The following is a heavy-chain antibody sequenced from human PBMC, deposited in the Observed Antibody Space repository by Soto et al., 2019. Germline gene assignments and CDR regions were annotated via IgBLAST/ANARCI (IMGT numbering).Heavy chain of an antibody. J-gene: IGHJ4*02. Sequence: PXESLPLTCAASGFSFTNFAMSWIRQAPGKGLEWVAGIGASGDINCYADSVKGRLAITRDNSKNTLFLQLNSLIFEETAVYYCAKDDVTDRFGDYFDYWGPGTLVTVSS. D-gene: IGHD3-3*01. CDR3: AKDDVTDRFGDYFDY. V-gene: IGHV3-23*01. CDR1: GFSFTNFA. CDR2: IGASGDIN.